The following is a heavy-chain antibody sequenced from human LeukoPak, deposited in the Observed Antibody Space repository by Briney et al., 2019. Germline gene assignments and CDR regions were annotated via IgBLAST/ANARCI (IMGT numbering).Heavy chain of an antibody. J-gene: IGHJ4*02. D-gene: IGHD3-10*01. CDR1: GFTVSSHY. Sequence: RTGGSLRLSCAASGFTVSSHYMGWVRQAPGKGPEWVSIISGGGFINYADSVRGRFTISRDKSKNTLYLQMNSLRDEDTAVYYCARDRDYSGSGSPDYWGQGTLVTVSS. V-gene: IGHV3-66*01. CDR3: ARDRDYSGSGSPDY. CDR2: ISGGGFI.